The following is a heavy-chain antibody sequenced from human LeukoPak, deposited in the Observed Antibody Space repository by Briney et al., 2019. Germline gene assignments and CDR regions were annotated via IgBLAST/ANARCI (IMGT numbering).Heavy chain of an antibody. CDR1: GFTFDDYA. CDR3: AKASDGSLDYGMDV. V-gene: IGHV3-9*01. CDR2: ISWNSGSI. J-gene: IGHJ6*02. D-gene: IGHD3-10*01. Sequence: PGRSLRLSCAASGFTFDDYAMHWVRQAPGKGLEWVSGISWNSGSIGYADSVKGRFTISRDNAKNSLYLQMNSLRAEDTALYYCAKASDGSLDYGMDVWGQGTTVTVSS.